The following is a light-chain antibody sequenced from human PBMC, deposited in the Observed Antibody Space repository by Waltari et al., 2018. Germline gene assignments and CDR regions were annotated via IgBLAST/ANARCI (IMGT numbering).Light chain of an antibody. CDR3: QQYHESPPIT. J-gene: IGKJ3*01. Sequence: EIVMTQSPATLSVSPGERATLSCRASQSISSQLAWYQQKPGQAPRLLIYGASTRATGIPARFSGSASGTEFTLTISSLQSEDFAVYFCQQYHESPPITFGPGTKVDIK. CDR1: QSISSQ. CDR2: GAS. V-gene: IGKV3-15*01.